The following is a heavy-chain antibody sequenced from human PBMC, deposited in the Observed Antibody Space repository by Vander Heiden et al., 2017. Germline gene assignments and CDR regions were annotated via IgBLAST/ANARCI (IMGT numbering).Heavy chain of an antibody. D-gene: IGHD3-22*01. V-gene: IGHV3-33*01. CDR3: AREWGYYDSSGYYYDAFDI. J-gene: IGHJ3*02. Sequence: QVQLVESGGGVVQLGRSLRLSCAASGFTFSSYGMHWVRQAPGKGLEWVAVIWYDGSNKYYADSVKGRFTISRDNSKNTLYLQMNSLRAEDTAVYYCAREWGYYDSSGYYYDAFDIWGQGTMVTVSS. CDR1: GFTFSSYG. CDR2: IWYDGSNK.